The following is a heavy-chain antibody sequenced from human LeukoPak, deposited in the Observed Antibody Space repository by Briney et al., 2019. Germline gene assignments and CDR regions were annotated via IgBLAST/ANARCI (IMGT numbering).Heavy chain of an antibody. CDR1: GFTFSSYP. D-gene: IGHD2-2*01. J-gene: IGHJ4*02. Sequence: GGSLRLSCAASGFTFSSYPLHWVRQAPGKGLEWVTLISYDGSKIYYADSVKGRFTISRDNSKNTLYLQMNSLRAEDTAVYYCARGYCSSTSCYWSADPSQYYFDYWGQGTLVTVSS. CDR3: ARGYCSSTSCYWSADPSQYYFDY. V-gene: IGHV3-30-3*01. CDR2: ISYDGSKI.